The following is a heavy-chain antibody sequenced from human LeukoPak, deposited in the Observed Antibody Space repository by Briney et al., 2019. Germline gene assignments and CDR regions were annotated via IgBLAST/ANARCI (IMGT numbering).Heavy chain of an antibody. J-gene: IGHJ4*02. Sequence: ASETLSLTCAVYGGSFSGYYWSWIRQPPGKGLEWIGEINHSGSTNYNPSLKSRVTISVDTSKNKFSLKLSSVTAADTAVYYCASGLRIAARLVWGQGTLVTVSS. CDR2: INHSGST. V-gene: IGHV4-34*01. CDR3: ASGLRIAARLV. CDR1: GGSFSGYY. D-gene: IGHD6-6*01.